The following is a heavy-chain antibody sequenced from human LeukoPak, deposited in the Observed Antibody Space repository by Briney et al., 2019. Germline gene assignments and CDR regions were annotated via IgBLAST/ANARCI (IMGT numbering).Heavy chain of an antibody. Sequence: PSETLSLTCTVSGGSISSYYWSWIRQPPGKGLEWIGYIYYSGSTNYNPSLKGRVTISVDTSKNQFSLKLSSVTAADTAVYYCARHHAARAFDIWGQGTMVTVSS. CDR2: IYYSGST. V-gene: IGHV4-59*08. CDR1: GGSISSYY. D-gene: IGHD2-15*01. CDR3: ARHHAARAFDI. J-gene: IGHJ3*02.